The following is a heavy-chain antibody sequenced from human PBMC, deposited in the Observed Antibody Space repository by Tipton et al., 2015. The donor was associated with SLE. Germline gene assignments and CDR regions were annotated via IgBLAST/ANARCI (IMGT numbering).Heavy chain of an antibody. CDR1: GFTFSTYS. CDR2: ISGSGGST. D-gene: IGHD6-13*01. Sequence: SLRLSCAASGFTFSTYSMNWVRQAPGKGLEWVSAISGSGGSTHYADSVKGRFTISRDNSKNTLHLQMNSLRAEDTAVYYCAKVHIPAAGKGYFDSWGQGTLVSVSS. J-gene: IGHJ4*02. CDR3: AKVHIPAAGKGYFDS. V-gene: IGHV3-23*01.